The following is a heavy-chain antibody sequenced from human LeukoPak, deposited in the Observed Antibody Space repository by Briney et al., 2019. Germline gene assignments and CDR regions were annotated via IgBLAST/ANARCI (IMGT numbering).Heavy chain of an antibody. Sequence: PSETLSLTCAVYGGSFSGYYWSWIRQPPGKGLEWIGEINHSGSTNYNPSLKSRVTISVDTSKNQFSLKLSSVTAADTAVHYCARAGGPRYSSSWYNWFDPWGQGTLVTVSS. CDR1: GGSFSGYY. CDR3: ARAGGPRYSSSWYNWFDP. D-gene: IGHD6-13*01. CDR2: INHSGST. J-gene: IGHJ5*02. V-gene: IGHV4-34*01.